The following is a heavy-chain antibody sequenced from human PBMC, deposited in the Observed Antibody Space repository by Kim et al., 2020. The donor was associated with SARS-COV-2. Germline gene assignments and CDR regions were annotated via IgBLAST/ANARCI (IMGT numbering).Heavy chain of an antibody. CDR2: IRRRAYSGTA. CDR1: GFRFGDYA. Sequence: GGSLRLSCATAGFRFGDYALNWIRQAPGKGLEWVGFIRRRAYSGTAKYAASVRGRFIISRDDSKSVAYLQMNNLRIDDTAVYYCTRVVSDNSWYEGEWYFDQWGRGTLVTVSS. J-gene: IGHJ4*02. D-gene: IGHD6-13*01. CDR3: TRVVSDNSWYEGEWYFDQ. V-gene: IGHV3-49*03.